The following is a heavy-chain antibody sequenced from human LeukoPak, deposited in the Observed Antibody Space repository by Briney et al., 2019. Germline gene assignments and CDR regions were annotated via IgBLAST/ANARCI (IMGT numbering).Heavy chain of an antibody. CDR3: AKSMIVVVISYFDY. CDR2: ISGSGGGT. J-gene: IGHJ4*02. D-gene: IGHD3-22*01. CDR1: GFTFSSYA. Sequence: PGGSLRLSCAASGFTFSSYAMSWVHQAPGKGLEWVSGISGSGGGTYYADSVKGRFTISRDNSKNTLYLQMNGLRAEDTAVYYCAKSMIVVVISYFDYWSQGTLVSVSS. V-gene: IGHV3-23*01.